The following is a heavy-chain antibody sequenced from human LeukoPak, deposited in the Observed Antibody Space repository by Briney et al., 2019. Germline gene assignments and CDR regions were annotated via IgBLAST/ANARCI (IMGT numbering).Heavy chain of an antibody. CDR1: GFTFSSYG. CDR3: FARWSYR. D-gene: IGHD3-16*02. Sequence: PGGSLRLSCAASGFTFSSYGMSWVRQAPGKGLGWVSAISGSGGSTYYADSVKGRFTIPRDNSKNTLYLQMNSLRAEDTAVHDCFARWSYRWGQGTLVTVSS. V-gene: IGHV3-23*01. J-gene: IGHJ4*02. CDR2: ISGSGGST.